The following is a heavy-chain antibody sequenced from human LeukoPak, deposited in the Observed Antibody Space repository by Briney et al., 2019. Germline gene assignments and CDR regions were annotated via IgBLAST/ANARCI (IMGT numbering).Heavy chain of an antibody. CDR3: ARDSDYGGGSNYYYYYYMDV. CDR1: GYTFTSYG. Sequence: ASVKVSCKASGYTFTSYGISWVRQAPGQGLEWMGWISAYNGKTNYAQKLQGRVTMTTDTSTSTAYMELRSLRSDDTAVYYCARDSDYGGGSNYYYYYYMDVWGKGTTVTISS. V-gene: IGHV1-18*01. J-gene: IGHJ6*03. D-gene: IGHD4-23*01. CDR2: ISAYNGKT.